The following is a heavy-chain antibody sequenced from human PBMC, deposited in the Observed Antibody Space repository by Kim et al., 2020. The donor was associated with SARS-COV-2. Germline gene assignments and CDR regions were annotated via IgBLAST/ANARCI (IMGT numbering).Heavy chain of an antibody. J-gene: IGHJ3*02. CDR2: ISGSGGST. CDR3: AKDLSARLWELSPDAFDI. CDR1: GFTFSSYA. V-gene: IGHV3-23*01. Sequence: GGSLRLSCAASGFTFSSYAMSWVRQAPGKGLEWVSAISGSGGSTYYADSVKGRFTIYRDNSKNTLYLQMNSLRAEDTAVYYCAKDLSARLWELSPDAFDIWGQGTMVTVSS. D-gene: IGHD3-16*02.